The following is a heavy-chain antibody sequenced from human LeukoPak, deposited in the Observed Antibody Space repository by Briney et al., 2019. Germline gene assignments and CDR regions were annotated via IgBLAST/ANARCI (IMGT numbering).Heavy chain of an antibody. V-gene: IGHV1-69*04. CDR1: GGTFSSYA. CDR3: ARGKVTAIPYNWFDP. D-gene: IGHD2-21*02. Sequence: GASVKVSCKASGGTFSSYAISWVRQAPGQGLEWMGRIIPIFGIANYAQKFQGRVTITADKSTSTAYMELSSLRSEDPAVYYCARGKVTAIPYNWFDPWGQGTLVTVSS. J-gene: IGHJ5*02. CDR2: IIPIFGIA.